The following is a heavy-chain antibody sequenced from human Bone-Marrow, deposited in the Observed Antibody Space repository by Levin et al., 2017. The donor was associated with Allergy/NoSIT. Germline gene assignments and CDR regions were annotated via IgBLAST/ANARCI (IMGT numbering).Heavy chain of an antibody. CDR1: GYTFTSFD. D-gene: IGHD5-12*01. CDR3: ARGELGSGYLFDY. J-gene: IGHJ4*02. V-gene: IGHV1-8*01. Sequence: ASVKVSCKTSGYTFTSFDINWVRQATGQGLEWMGWMYPNSDNAGYAQKFQGRVTMTRNTSISTAYMELSSLGSEDTAIYYCARGELGSGYLFDYWGQGTLVTVSS. CDR2: MYPNSDNA.